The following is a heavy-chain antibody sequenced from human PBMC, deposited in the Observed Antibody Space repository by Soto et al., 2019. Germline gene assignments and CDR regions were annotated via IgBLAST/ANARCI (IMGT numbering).Heavy chain of an antibody. D-gene: IGHD3-16*02. CDR3: ARESTYYDYIWGSYRFDAFDI. Sequence: GGSLRLSCAASGFTFSDHYMDWVRQAPGKGLEWVGRTRNKANSYTTEYAASVKGRFTISRDDSKNSLYLQMNSLKTEDTAVYYCARESTYYDYIWGSYRFDAFDIWGQGTMVTVSS. J-gene: IGHJ3*02. CDR1: GFTFSDHY. V-gene: IGHV3-72*01. CDR2: TRNKANSYTT.